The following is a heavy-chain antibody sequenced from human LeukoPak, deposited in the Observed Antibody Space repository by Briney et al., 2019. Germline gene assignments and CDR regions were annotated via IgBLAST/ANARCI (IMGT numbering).Heavy chain of an antibody. CDR2: ISTSGDST. Sequence: GGSLRLSCAASGFTFSNYAMTWVRQAPGKGLEWVSSISTSGDSTAYAASVKGRFTISRDNSKDTLCLQLNSLRAEDTTVYYCARGRGSPYYFDCWGQGTLVTVSS. CDR3: ARGRGSPYYFDC. J-gene: IGHJ4*02. V-gene: IGHV3-23*01. CDR1: GFTFSNYA. D-gene: IGHD1-26*01.